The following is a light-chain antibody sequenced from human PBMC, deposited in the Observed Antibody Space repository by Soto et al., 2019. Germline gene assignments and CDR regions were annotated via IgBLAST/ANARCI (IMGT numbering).Light chain of an antibody. CDR3: SSYTSNSTLVV. Sequence: QSALTQPASVSGSPGQSITISCTGTSSDVGNYNYVSWYQQHPGKAPKLMIYDVSNRPSGVSNRFSGSKSGKTASLTISGLQAEDEADYYCSSYTSNSTLVVFGGGTKVTVL. V-gene: IGLV2-14*01. CDR2: DVS. CDR1: SSDVGNYNY. J-gene: IGLJ2*01.